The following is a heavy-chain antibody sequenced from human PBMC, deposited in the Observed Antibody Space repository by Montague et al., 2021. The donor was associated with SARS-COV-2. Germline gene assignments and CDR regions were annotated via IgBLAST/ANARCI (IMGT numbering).Heavy chain of an antibody. J-gene: IGHJ6*02. V-gene: IGHV4-4*07. CDR3: AREAWFGDKTSASEYYGMDV. D-gene: IGHD3-10*01. CDR2: IYIGGST. Sequence: SETLSLTCTVSGGSISSYYWSWIRQPAGKGLEWIGRIYIGGSTNYNPSLKSRVTMSVDTSKNQFSLKQSSVTAAATAVYYCAREAWFGDKTSASEYYGMDVWGQGTTVTVSS. CDR1: GGSISSYY.